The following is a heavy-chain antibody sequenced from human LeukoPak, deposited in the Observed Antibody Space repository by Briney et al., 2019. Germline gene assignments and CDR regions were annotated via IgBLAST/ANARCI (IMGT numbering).Heavy chain of an antibody. Sequence: GGSLRPSCAASGFTFSSYAMHWVRQAPGKGLEWVAVISYDGSNKYYADSVKGRFTISRDNSKNTLYLQMNSLRAEDTAVYYCARVPYGDWRFDYWGQGTLVTVSS. V-gene: IGHV3-30-3*01. CDR1: GFTFSSYA. CDR2: ISYDGSNK. D-gene: IGHD4-17*01. J-gene: IGHJ4*02. CDR3: ARVPYGDWRFDY.